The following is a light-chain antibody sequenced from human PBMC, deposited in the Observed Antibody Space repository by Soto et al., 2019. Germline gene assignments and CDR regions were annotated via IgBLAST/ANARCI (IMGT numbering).Light chain of an antibody. CDR2: EVV. Sequence: QSVLTQPPSASGSPGQSVTISCTGTKSDIGVYDFVSWYQHHPGKAPRLIIYEVVHRPSGVPDRFSGSKSGNTASLTVSGLQAADEADYFCKSYAGSNTYVFGSGTKVNVL. J-gene: IGLJ1*01. CDR3: KSYAGSNTYV. V-gene: IGLV2-8*01. CDR1: KSDIGVYDF.